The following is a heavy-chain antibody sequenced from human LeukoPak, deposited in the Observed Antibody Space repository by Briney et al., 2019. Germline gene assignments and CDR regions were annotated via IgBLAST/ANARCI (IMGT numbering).Heavy chain of an antibody. CDR1: GYTFTTYY. D-gene: IGHD6-19*01. V-gene: IGHV1-46*01. Sequence: ASVKVSCKASGYTFTTYYIHWGRQAPGQGLEWMGMISPSGGSTTYAQKFQGRVTMTRDTSTSTVYMELSSLRSEDTAVYYCARGGLGPRENFDYWGQGTLVTVSS. CDR2: ISPSGGST. J-gene: IGHJ4*02. CDR3: ARGGLGPRENFDY.